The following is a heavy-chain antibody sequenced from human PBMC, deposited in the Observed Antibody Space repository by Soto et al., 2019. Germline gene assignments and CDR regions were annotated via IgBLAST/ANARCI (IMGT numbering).Heavy chain of an antibody. CDR2: AYFSGGNT. J-gene: IGHJ4*02. CDR1: GDSMRGYHFY. Sequence: PWETLSLTCSASGDSMRGYHFYWGWIRQAPGKGLEWIGSAYFSGGNTYYSPSLKSRVSISIDTSKNEFSLRLTSLTAADAAVYFCAYASSSAWIDYWGQGXLVTVYS. CDR3: AYASSSAWIDY. D-gene: IGHD6-25*01. V-gene: IGHV4-39*01.